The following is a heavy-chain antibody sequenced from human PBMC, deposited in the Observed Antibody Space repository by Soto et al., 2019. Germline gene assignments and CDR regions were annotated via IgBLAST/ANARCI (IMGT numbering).Heavy chain of an antibody. CDR1: GFTFSSYV. V-gene: IGHV3-23*01. J-gene: IGHJ5*02. D-gene: IGHD3-22*01. CDR2: ISGSGGNT. CDR3: AKEMGDYYDSSGSWFDP. Sequence: GGSLRLSCAASGFTFSSYVMSWVRQAPGKGLEWVSAISGSGGNTYYADSVKGRFTISRDNSKNTLFLQMNSLRAEDTALYFCAKEMGDYYDSSGSWFDPWGQGTLVTVSS.